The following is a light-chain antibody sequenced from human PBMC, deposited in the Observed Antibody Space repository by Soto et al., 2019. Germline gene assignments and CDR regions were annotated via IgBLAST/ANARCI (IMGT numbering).Light chain of an antibody. J-gene: IGLJ1*01. V-gene: IGLV2-14*01. CDR2: DVS. CDR1: SSDVGGYNY. Sequence: QAALTQPASVSGSPGQAITISRNGTSSDVGGYNYVSWYQQHPGKAPKLMIYDVSNRPSGVSNRFSGSKSGNTASLTISGLQAEDEADYYCSSYTSSSTLGVFGTGTKVTVL. CDR3: SSYTSSSTLGV.